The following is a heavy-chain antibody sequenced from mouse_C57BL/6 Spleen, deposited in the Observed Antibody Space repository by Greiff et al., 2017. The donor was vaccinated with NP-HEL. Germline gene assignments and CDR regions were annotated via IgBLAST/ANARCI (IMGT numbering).Heavy chain of an antibody. CDR3: AREGPDSFDY. V-gene: IGHV1-64*01. J-gene: IGHJ2*01. Sequence: VPLQQPGAELVKPGASVQLSCKASGYTFTSYWMHWVKQRPGQGLEWIGMIHPNSGSTNYNEKFKSKATLTVDKSSSTAYMQLSSLTSEDSAVYYCAREGPDSFDYWGQGTTLTVSS. CDR2: IHPNSGST. CDR1: GYTFTSYW. D-gene: IGHD2-4*01.